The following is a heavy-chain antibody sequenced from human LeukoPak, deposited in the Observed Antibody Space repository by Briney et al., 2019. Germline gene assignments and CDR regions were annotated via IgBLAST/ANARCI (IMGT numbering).Heavy chain of an antibody. CDR3: ARAGRDTVTITQYYMDV. V-gene: IGHV3-21*01. J-gene: IGHJ6*03. Sequence: PGGSLRLSCAASGFTFSSYSMNWVRQAPGKGLEWVSSISSSSSYIYYADSVKGRFTISRDNAKNSLYLQMNSLRAEDTAVYYCARAGRDTVTITQYYMDVWGKGTTVTISS. CDR2: ISSSSSYI. D-gene: IGHD4-17*01. CDR1: GFTFSSYS.